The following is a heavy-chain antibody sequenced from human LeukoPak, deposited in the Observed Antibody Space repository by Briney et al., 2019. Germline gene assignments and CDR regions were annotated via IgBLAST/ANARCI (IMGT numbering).Heavy chain of an antibody. CDR1: GGSFSGYC. CDR3: ARVVTGHYYGSGSYWWYYYYYMDV. D-gene: IGHD3-10*01. J-gene: IGHJ6*03. CDR2: INHSGST. Sequence: SETLSLTCAVYGGSFSGYCWSWIRQPPGKGLEWIGEINHSGSTNYNPSLKSRVTISVDTSKNQFSLKLSSVTAADTAVYYCARVVTGHYYGSGSYWWYYYYYMDVWGKGTTVTVSS. V-gene: IGHV4-34*01.